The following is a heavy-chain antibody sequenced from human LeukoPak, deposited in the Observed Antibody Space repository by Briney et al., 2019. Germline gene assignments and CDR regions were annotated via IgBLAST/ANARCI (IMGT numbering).Heavy chain of an antibody. CDR1: GFTFSSYW. D-gene: IGHD3-22*01. CDR3: ARISLPFSYYYDSSGYVDY. J-gene: IGHJ4*02. CDR2: INGDGTTI. V-gene: IGHV3-74*01. Sequence: GGSLRLSGVASGFTFSSYWMHWVRQAPGKGLVWVSRINGDGTTINYADSVKARFTISRDNSKNTLYLQMNSLRAEDTAVYYCARISLPFSYYYDSSGYVDYWGQGTLVTVSS.